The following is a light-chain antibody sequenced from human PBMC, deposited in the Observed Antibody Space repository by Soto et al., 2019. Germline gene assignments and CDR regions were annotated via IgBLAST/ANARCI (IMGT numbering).Light chain of an antibody. CDR1: GSDVGGYNY. CDR3: CSSTDSYTFV. Sequence: QSVLAQPRSVSGSPGQSDTISCTGTGSDVGGYNYVSWYQQHPGKAPRLIIYDVSQRPSGVPDRFSGSKSGNTASLTISGLQAEDEADYSCCSSTDSYTFVFGTGTKVTVL. V-gene: IGLV2-11*01. CDR2: DVS. J-gene: IGLJ1*01.